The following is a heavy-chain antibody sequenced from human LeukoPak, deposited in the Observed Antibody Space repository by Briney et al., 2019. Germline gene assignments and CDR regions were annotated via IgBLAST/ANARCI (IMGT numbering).Heavy chain of an antibody. Sequence: KPSETLSLTCTVSGGSISSYYWSWIRQPPGKGLEWIGYIYYSGSTNYNPSLKSRVTISVDTSKNQFSLKLSSVTAADTAVYYCARRCSSTSCKGAFDIWGQGTMVTVSS. CDR2: IYYSGST. V-gene: IGHV4-59*01. CDR1: GGSISSYY. J-gene: IGHJ3*02. D-gene: IGHD2-2*01. CDR3: ARRCSSTSCKGAFDI.